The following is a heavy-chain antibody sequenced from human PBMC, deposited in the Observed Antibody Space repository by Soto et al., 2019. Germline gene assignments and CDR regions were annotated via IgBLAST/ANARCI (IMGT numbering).Heavy chain of an antibody. CDR3: AVFEYSSPTGSERRYYYYGMDV. CDR2: IIPIFGTA. J-gene: IGHJ6*02. V-gene: IGHV1-69*13. Sequence: ASVKVSCKASGGTFSSYAISWVRQAPGQGLEWMGGIIPIFGTANYAQKFQGRVTITADESTSTAYMELSSLRSEDTAVYYCAVFEYSSPTGSERRYYYYGMDVWGQGTTVTVSS. CDR1: GGTFSSYA. D-gene: IGHD6-6*01.